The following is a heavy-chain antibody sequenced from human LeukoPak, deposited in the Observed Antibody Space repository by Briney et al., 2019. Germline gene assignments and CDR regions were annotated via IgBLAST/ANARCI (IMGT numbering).Heavy chain of an antibody. Sequence: SETLSLTCAVYGGSFSDYYWTWIRQHPGKGLEWIGYIYYSGSTYYNPSLKSRVTISVDTSKNQFSLKLSSVTAADTAVYYCARSPSMIVVVIDAFDIWGQGTMVTVSS. CDR1: GGSFSDYY. CDR2: IYYSGST. D-gene: IGHD3-22*01. V-gene: IGHV4-31*11. J-gene: IGHJ3*02. CDR3: ARSPSMIVVVIDAFDI.